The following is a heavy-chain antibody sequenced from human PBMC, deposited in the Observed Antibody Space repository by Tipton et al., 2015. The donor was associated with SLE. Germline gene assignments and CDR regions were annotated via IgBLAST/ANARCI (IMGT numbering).Heavy chain of an antibody. D-gene: IGHD2-21*01. Sequence: GLVKPSETLSLTCAVSGSSISSSYYWGWIRQPPGKGLEWIGSIHQSGSAYYNPSLKSRLTISIDTSKNQFSLNLNSVTAADTAMYFCARERDCGSDCFGSYYYYMDVWGKGTTVTVSS. V-gene: IGHV4-38-2*02. CDR1: GSSISSSYY. CDR2: IHQSGSA. J-gene: IGHJ6*03. CDR3: ARERDCGSDCFGSYYYYMDV.